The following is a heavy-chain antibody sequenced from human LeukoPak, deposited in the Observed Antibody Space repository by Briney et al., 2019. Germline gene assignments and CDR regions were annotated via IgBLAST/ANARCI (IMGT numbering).Heavy chain of an antibody. CDR2: ISSSSSYI. CDR3: ARENGGTPDY. Sequence: GGSLRLSCAVSGFTFSRYYMSWIRQAPGKGLEWVSSISSSSSYIYYADSVKGRFTISRDNAKNSLYLQMNSLRAEDTAVYYCARENGGTPDYWGQGTLVTVSS. J-gene: IGHJ4*02. CDR1: GFTFSRYY. D-gene: IGHD4-23*01. V-gene: IGHV3-21*01.